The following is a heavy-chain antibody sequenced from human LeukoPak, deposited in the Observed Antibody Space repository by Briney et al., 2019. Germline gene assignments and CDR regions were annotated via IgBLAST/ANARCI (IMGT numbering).Heavy chain of an antibody. V-gene: IGHV3-30*02. J-gene: IGHJ2*01. Sequence: GGSLRLSCAASGFTFSNYWMTWVRQAPGKGLEWVAFIRYDGSNKYYADSVKGRFTISRDNSKNTLYLQMNSLRAEDTAVYYCAKERVSYYLHWYFDLWGRGTLVTVSS. CDR2: IRYDGSNK. CDR1: GFTFSNYW. D-gene: IGHD2-21*01. CDR3: AKERVSYYLHWYFDL.